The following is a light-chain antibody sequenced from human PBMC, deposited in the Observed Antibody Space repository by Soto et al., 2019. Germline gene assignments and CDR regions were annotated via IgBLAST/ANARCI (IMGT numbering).Light chain of an antibody. J-gene: IGLJ3*02. CDR3: SSYASSGSLV. Sequence: QSVLTQPASVSGSPGQSITISCTGGSSDVGVYKYVSWYQQHPGIAPRLMIYEVSNRPSGVSNRFSGSKSGNTASLTISGLQAEDEADYYCSSYASSGSLVFGGGTKLTVL. CDR1: SSDVGVYKY. V-gene: IGLV2-14*01. CDR2: EVS.